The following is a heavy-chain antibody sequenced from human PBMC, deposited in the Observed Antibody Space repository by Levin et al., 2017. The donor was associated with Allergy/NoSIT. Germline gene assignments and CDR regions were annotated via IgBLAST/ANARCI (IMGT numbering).Heavy chain of an antibody. V-gene: IGHV1-18*01. Sequence: GESLKVSCKASGYTFTSYGISWVRQAPGQGLEWMGWISAYNGNTNYAQKLQGRVTMTTDTSTSTAYMELRSLRSDDTAVYYCARDLPPDYSEEKEWFDPWGQGTLVTVSS. J-gene: IGHJ5*02. CDR2: ISAYNGNT. D-gene: IGHD4-11*01. CDR3: ARDLPPDYSEEKEWFDP. CDR1: GYTFTSYG.